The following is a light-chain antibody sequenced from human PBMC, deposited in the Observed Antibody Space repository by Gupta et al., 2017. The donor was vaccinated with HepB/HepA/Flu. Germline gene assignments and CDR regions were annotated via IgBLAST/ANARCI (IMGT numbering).Light chain of an antibody. Sequence: DIQLTQSPSFLSASVGDRVTITCRASQGISSYLAWYQQKPGKAPKLLIYAASTLQRGVPSRFSGSGDGTEFTLTISSRQPEDFATYYCQQRNRDHPAITFGQGTRLEIK. CDR2: AAS. CDR1: QGISSY. J-gene: IGKJ5*01. V-gene: IGKV1-9*01. CDR3: QQRNRDHPAIT.